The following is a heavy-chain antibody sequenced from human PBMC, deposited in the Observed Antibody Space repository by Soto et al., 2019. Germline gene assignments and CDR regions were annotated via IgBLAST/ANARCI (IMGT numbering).Heavy chain of an antibody. CDR2: IGTAGDT. CDR3: ARDRVTMVRGVTLYYGMDV. D-gene: IGHD3-10*01. V-gene: IGHV3-13*01. Sequence: PGGSLRLAXAASGFTFSSYDMHWVRQATGKGLEWVSAIGTAGDTYYPGSVKGRFTISRENAKNSLYLQMNSLRAGDTAVYYCARDRVTMVRGVTLYYGMDVWGQGTTVTVSS. J-gene: IGHJ6*02. CDR1: GFTFSSYD.